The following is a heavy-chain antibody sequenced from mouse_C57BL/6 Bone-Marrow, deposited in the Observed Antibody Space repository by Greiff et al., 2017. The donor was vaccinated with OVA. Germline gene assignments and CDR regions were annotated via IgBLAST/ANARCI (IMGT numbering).Heavy chain of an antibody. D-gene: IGHD1-1*01. CDR1: GYTFTSYW. J-gene: IGHJ2*01. V-gene: IGHV1-69*01. CDR3: ARWGTTVVPDY. Sequence: QVQLQQPGAELVMPGASVKLSCKASGYTFTSYWMHWVKQRPGQGLEWIGEIAPSDSYTNYNQKFKGKSTLTVDKSSSTAYMQLSSLTSEDSAVYYCARWGTTVVPDYWGQGTTLTVSS. CDR2: IAPSDSYT.